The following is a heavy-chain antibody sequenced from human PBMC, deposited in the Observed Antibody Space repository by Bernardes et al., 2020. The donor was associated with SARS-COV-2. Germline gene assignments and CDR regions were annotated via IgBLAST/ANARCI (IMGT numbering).Heavy chain of an antibody. V-gene: IGHV3-7*01. J-gene: IGHJ6*02. Sequence: GSLSLSGSATGFTVSHYWMSWVRTAPGKGLEWVANINKDGSEKYYVDSVKGRFTISRDNAKNSLHLQMNSLRAEDTAVYYCAREGETRNYYYYGMDVWGQGTTVTVSS. CDR3: AREGETRNYYYYGMDV. CDR1: GFTVSHYW. CDR2: INKDGSEK. D-gene: IGHD3-16*01.